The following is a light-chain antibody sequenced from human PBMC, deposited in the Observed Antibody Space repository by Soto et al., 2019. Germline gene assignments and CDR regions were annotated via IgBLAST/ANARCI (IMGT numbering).Light chain of an antibody. CDR2: DVS. CDR3: QQFNSYPIT. Sequence: AIQLTQSPSSLSASVGDSVTITCRASQDIRGALAWYQQKPGKAPKILIYDVSILESGVPSRFSGSSSGTDFTLTISSLEPGDFAIYYCQQFNSYPITFGHGTRLEIK. V-gene: IGKV1-13*02. CDR1: QDIRGA. J-gene: IGKJ5*01.